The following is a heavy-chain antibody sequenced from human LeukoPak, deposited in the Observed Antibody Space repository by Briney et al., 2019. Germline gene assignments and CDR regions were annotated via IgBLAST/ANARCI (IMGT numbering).Heavy chain of an antibody. V-gene: IGHV3-33*06. CDR2: IWYDGSNK. D-gene: IGHD6-13*01. Sequence: GGSLRLSCAASGFTFSSYGMHWVRQAPGKGLEWVAVIWYDGSNKYYADSVKGRFTISRDNSKNTLYLQMNSLRAEDTAVYYCAKGLGSIAAAENEYFQHWGQGTLVTVSS. CDR3: AKGLGSIAAAENEYFQH. CDR1: GFTFSSYG. J-gene: IGHJ1*01.